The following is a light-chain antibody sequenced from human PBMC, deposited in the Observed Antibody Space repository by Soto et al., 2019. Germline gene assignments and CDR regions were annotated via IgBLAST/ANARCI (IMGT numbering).Light chain of an antibody. CDR2: DAS. CDR3: EHRFNWPFT. Sequence: EIVLTQSPATLSLSPGERATLSCRASQSVSSFLAWYQQKPGQAPRLLIYDASNRATGIPTRFSGSGSVTDFTFTITSLEPEAGAVYEGEHRFNWPFTFGGGTKVDIK. CDR1: QSVSSF. J-gene: IGKJ4*01. V-gene: IGKV3-11*01.